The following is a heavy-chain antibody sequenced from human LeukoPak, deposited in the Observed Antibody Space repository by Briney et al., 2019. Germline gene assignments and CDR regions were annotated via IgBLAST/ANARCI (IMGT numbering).Heavy chain of an antibody. CDR1: GFTFSSYS. CDR2: ISSSSSYI. Sequence: GGSLRLSCAASGFTFSSYSMNWVRQAPGKGLEWVSPISSSSSYIYYADSVKGRFTISRDNAKNSLYLQMNSLRAEDTAVYYCARAGDYGDYGPNDAFDIWGQGTMVTVSS. V-gene: IGHV3-21*01. CDR3: ARAGDYGDYGPNDAFDI. J-gene: IGHJ3*02. D-gene: IGHD4-17*01.